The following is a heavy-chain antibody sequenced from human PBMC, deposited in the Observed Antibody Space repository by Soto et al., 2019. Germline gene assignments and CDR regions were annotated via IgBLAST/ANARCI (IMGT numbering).Heavy chain of an antibody. CDR3: AREGSAAAGTKGYYYYYMDV. Sequence: PSETLSLTCTVSGGSISSGGYYWSWIRQHPGKGLEWIGYIYYSGSTYYNPSLKSRVTISVDTSKNQFSLKLSSVTAADTAVYYCAREGSAAAGTKGYYYYYMDVWGKGTTVTVS. D-gene: IGHD6-13*01. V-gene: IGHV4-31*03. CDR1: GGSISSGGYY. CDR2: IYYSGST. J-gene: IGHJ6*03.